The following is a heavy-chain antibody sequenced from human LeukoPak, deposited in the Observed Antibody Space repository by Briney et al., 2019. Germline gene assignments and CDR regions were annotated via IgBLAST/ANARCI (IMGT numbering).Heavy chain of an antibody. CDR1: GFTFDSYA. J-gene: IGHJ4*02. V-gene: IGHV3-23*01. CDR2: VSRFGGTT. CDR3: ARGTGYDLALDY. D-gene: IGHD5-12*01. Sequence: PGGSLRLSCAASGFTFDSYAMSWVRQAPGKGLEWVSAVSRFGGTTYYADSAKGRFTISRDNSKNTLYLQMSSLRAEDTAVYYCARGTGYDLALDYWGQGTLVTVSS.